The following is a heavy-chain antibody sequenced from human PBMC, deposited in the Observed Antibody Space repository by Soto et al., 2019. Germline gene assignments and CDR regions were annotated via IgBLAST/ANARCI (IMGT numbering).Heavy chain of an antibody. CDR2: IFPGDSDT. Sequence: PGESLKISCQGSGYNFGAYWIGWVRQMPGKGLEWMGIIFPGDSDTRYRPSFQGRVTISVDRSINTAYLQWSSLKASDTGIYFCARGYFDSGHGYDLWGQGTLVTVSS. D-gene: IGHD3-10*01. CDR1: GYNFGAYW. J-gene: IGHJ5*02. CDR3: ARGYFDSGHGYDL. V-gene: IGHV5-51*01.